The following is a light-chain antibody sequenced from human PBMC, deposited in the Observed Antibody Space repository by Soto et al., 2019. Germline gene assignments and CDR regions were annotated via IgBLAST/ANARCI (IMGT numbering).Light chain of an antibody. V-gene: IGLV2-11*01. Sequence: QSALTQPRSVSGSPGQSVTISCTGTSSDIGGYNYVSWYQQHPGKAPKVMIYDVSQRPSGVPDRFSGSKSGNTASLTISGLQAEDEADYYCCSYAGRYTLVFGVGTKLTVL. CDR1: SSDIGGYNY. CDR3: CSYAGRYTLV. J-gene: IGLJ2*01. CDR2: DVS.